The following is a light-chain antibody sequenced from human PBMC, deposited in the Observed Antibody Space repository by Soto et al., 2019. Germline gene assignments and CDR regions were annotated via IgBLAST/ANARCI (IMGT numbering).Light chain of an antibody. V-gene: IGKV1-6*01. CDR2: AAS. Sequence: AIQMTQSPSSLSASVGDRVTTTCRASQGIGNDLGWYQQKPGKAPKLLIYAASSLQSGVPSRFSGSGSGTDFTLTISSLQPEDFAAYYCLQDYNYPRTFGQGTKVDIK. J-gene: IGKJ1*01. CDR3: LQDYNYPRT. CDR1: QGIGND.